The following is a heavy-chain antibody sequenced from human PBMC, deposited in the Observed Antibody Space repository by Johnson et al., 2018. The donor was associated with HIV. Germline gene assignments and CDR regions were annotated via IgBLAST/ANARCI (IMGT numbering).Heavy chain of an antibody. CDR3: ARAFETYSSSWSDAFDI. D-gene: IGHD6-13*01. Sequence: VQLVESGGGVVQPGRSLRLSCAASGFTFSSYAMHWVRQAPGKGLEWVGRIKSKTDGGTTDYAAPVKGRFNISRADSKNTLYLQMNSLKTEDTAVYYCARAFETYSSSWSDAFDIWGQGTMVTVSS. CDR1: GFTFSSYA. CDR2: IKSKTDGGTT. J-gene: IGHJ3*02. V-gene: IGHV3-15*01.